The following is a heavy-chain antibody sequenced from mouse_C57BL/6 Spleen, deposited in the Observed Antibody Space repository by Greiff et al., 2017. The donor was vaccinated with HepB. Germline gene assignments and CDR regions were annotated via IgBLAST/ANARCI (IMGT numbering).Heavy chain of an antibody. CDR3: AREITTDRFAY. CDR1: GFTFSSYA. Sequence: EVQLQESGGGLVKPGGSLKLSCAASGFTFSSYAMSWVRQTPEKRLEWVATISDGGSYTYYPDNVKGRFTISRDNAKNNLYLQMSHLKSEDTAMYYCAREITTDRFAYWGQGTLVTVSA. CDR2: ISDGGSYT. V-gene: IGHV5-4*01. D-gene: IGHD1-1*01. J-gene: IGHJ3*01.